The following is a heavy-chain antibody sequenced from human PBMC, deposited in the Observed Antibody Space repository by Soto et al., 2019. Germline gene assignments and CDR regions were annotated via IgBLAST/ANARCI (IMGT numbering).Heavy chain of an antibody. V-gene: IGHV1-18*01. Sequence: QVQLVQSGADVKKPGASVKVSCKASGYTFSDYGVSWVRQAPGQGLEWMGWISSKNGNTNFAQKFRGRVTMTTEPSTSTVYMELRSLGPDDTGGYYCAREPPETPPDYWGQGTLVTVSS. CDR1: GYTFSDYG. J-gene: IGHJ4*02. CDR2: ISSKNGNT. CDR3: AREPPETPPDY.